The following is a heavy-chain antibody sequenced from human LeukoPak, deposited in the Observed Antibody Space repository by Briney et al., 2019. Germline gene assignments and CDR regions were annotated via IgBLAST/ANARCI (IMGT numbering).Heavy chain of an antibody. CDR2: IYPGDSDT. CDR1: GYSFTTSW. J-gene: IGHJ4*02. D-gene: IGHD3-10*01. V-gene: IGHV5-51*01. CDR3: ARGPMVRGVIRPVGDY. Sequence: GESLKISCRGSGYSFTTSWIAWVRQMPGKGLEWMGIIYPGDSDTRYSPSFQGQVTISVDKSISTAYLQWSSLKASDTAMYYCARGPMVRGVIRPVGDYWGQGTLVTVSS.